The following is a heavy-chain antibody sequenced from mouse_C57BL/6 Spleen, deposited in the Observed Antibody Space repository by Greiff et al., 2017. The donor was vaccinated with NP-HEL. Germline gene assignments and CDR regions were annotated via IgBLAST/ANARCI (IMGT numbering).Heavy chain of an antibody. CDR3: TRNSNYVDYYAMDY. Sequence: EVQLQQSGTVLARPGASVKMSCKTSGYTFTSYWMHWVKQRPGQGLEWIGAIYPGNSDTSYNQKFKGKAKLTAVTSASTAYMELSSLTNEDSAVYYCTRNSNYVDYYAMDYWGQGTSVTVSS. D-gene: IGHD2-5*01. V-gene: IGHV1-5*01. CDR2: IYPGNSDT. J-gene: IGHJ4*01. CDR1: GYTFTSYW.